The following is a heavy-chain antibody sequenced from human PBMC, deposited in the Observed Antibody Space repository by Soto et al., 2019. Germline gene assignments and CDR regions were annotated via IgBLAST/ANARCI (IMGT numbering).Heavy chain of an antibody. Sequence: PGGSLRLSCSASGFTFSNYWMHWVRQGPGKGLVWVARLNIDGSTRNYADSVKGRFTISRDNAQNTLFLQMNSLSAEDTAVYYCARQGATNTYDYWGQGTLVTVSS. CDR1: GFTFSNYW. CDR3: ARQGATNTYDY. V-gene: IGHV3-74*01. J-gene: IGHJ4*02. CDR2: LNIDGSTR.